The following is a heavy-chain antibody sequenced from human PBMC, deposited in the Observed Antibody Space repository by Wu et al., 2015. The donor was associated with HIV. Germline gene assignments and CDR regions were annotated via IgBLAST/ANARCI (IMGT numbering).Heavy chain of an antibody. CDR1: GYTFTGYY. D-gene: IGHD3-10*01. Sequence: QVQLVQSGAEVKKPGASVEVSCKASGYTFTGYYIHWVRQAPGQGLEWMGWINPNSGGTNYAQQFQGRVTMTRDTSISTAYMEVSRLISEDTAVYYCARDDMLVWFGDLDYWAEGTLVTVSS. CDR3: ARDDMLVWFGDLDY. CDR2: INPNSGGT. V-gene: IGHV1-2*02. J-gene: IGHJ4*02.